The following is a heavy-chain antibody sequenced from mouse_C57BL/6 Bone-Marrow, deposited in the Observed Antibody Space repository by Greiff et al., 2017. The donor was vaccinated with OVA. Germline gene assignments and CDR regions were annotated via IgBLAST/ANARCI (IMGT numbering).Heavy chain of an antibody. D-gene: IGHD2-1*01. CDR1: GYTFTEYT. J-gene: IGHJ3*01. Sequence: QVQLQQSGAELVKPGASVKLSCKASGYTFTEYTIHWVKQRPGQGLEWIGWFYPGSGSTKYNEKFKDKATLTADKSSSTVYMELSSLTSEDSAVYFGARHEDNGNYPWFAYWGQGTLVTVSA. CDR2: FYPGSGST. V-gene: IGHV1-62-2*01. CDR3: ARHEDNGNYPWFAY.